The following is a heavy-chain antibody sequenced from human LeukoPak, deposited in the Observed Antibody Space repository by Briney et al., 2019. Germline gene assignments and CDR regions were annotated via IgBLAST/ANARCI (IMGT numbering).Heavy chain of an antibody. D-gene: IGHD3-9*01. V-gene: IGHV1-8*02. CDR2: MNPNSGNT. Sequence: ASVKVSCKASGGTFSSYAISWVRQATGQGLEWMGWMNPNSGNTGYAQKFQGRVTMTRNTSISTAYMELSSLRSEDTAVYYCARGVLRYFDWSTGGMDVWGQGTTVTVSS. J-gene: IGHJ6*02. CDR1: GGTFSSYA. CDR3: ARGVLRYFDWSTGGMDV.